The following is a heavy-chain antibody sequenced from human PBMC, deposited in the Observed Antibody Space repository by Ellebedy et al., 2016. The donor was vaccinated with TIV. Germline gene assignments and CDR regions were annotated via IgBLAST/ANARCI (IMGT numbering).Heavy chain of an antibody. J-gene: IGHJ5*02. CDR2: INHSGST. Sequence: MPSETLSLTCAVYGGSFSGYYWSWIRQPPGKGLEWIGEINHSGSTNYNPSLKSRVTISVDTSKNQFSLKLSSVTAADTAVYYCARRPGEWLVSGDWFDPWGQGTLVTVSS. D-gene: IGHD6-19*01. CDR3: ARRPGEWLVSGDWFDP. CDR1: GGSFSGYY. V-gene: IGHV4-34*01.